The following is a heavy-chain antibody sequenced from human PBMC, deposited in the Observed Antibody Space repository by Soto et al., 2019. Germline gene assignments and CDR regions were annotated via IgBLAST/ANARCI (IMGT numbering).Heavy chain of an antibody. Sequence: SVKVSCKASGGIFSTYAISGVRQAPGQGLEWMGGIIPMFGTANYAQKFQRRVTITADKSTTTVHMQLSSLRSDDTAVYYCARGGGEMTAPPPYIYWGQGTLVTVSS. CDR1: GGIFSTYA. D-gene: IGHD2-21*02. V-gene: IGHV1-69*06. J-gene: IGHJ4*02. CDR2: IIPMFGTA. CDR3: ARGGGEMTAPPPYIY.